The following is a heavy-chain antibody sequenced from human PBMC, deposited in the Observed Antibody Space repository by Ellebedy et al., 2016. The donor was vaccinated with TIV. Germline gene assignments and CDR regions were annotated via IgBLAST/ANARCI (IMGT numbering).Heavy chain of an antibody. J-gene: IGHJ6*02. CDR3: ARDQFSSYPTGGHYSCYGMDV. V-gene: IGHV1-18*01. Sequence: ASVKVSXXASGYTFTSYGISWVRQAPGQGLEWMGWISAYNGNTNSAQSVQGRVTMTTDTSTSTAYMELRSLRSDDTAVYFCARDQFSSYPTGGHYSCYGMDVWGQGTTVTVS. CDR1: GYTFTSYG. CDR2: ISAYNGNT. D-gene: IGHD6-6*01.